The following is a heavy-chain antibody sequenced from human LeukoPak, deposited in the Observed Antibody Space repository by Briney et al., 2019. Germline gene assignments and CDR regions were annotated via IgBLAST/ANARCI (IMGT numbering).Heavy chain of an antibody. D-gene: IGHD1-26*01. J-gene: IGHJ6*02. Sequence: GGSLRLSCVVSGFTFRSYWMHWVRQVPGKGLVWVSRINSDGSDATYADSVKGRFAISRDNAKNTLYLQMNSLRAEDTAVYYCGRAMMTTTPYYYYALDVWGQGTTVTVSS. CDR2: INSDGSDA. CDR3: GRAMMTTTPYYYYALDV. CDR1: GFTFRSYW. V-gene: IGHV3-74*01.